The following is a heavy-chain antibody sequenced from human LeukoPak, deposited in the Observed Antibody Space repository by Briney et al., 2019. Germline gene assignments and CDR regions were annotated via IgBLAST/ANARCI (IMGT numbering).Heavy chain of an antibody. D-gene: IGHD3-10*01. CDR1: GGSISSAGYY. J-gene: IGHJ3*02. CDR3: ARDRGYYGSGRANAFDI. CDR2: IYTSGST. V-gene: IGHV4-61*02. Sequence: SETLSLTCTVSGGSISSAGYYWSWIRQPAGKGLEWVGRIYTSGSTNYNPSLKSRVTMSVDTSKNQFSLKLSSVTAADTAVYYCARDRGYYGSGRANAFDIWGQGTMVTVSS.